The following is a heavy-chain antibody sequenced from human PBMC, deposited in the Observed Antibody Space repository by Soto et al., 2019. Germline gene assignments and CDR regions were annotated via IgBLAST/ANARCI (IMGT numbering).Heavy chain of an antibody. D-gene: IGHD3-16*02. V-gene: IGHV3-30*04. Sequence: QVQLEESGGGVVQPGTSLRLSCAASGFTFSRHTLHWVRQAPGKGLEWVASISYDGSDKNYADSVKGRFTISRENSQKTQSVQLGSLRADETGVYYCARDRVRLGELSLLGCLDCWGQGTLVSVSS. CDR1: GFTFSRHT. CDR2: ISYDGSDK. J-gene: IGHJ4*02. CDR3: ARDRVRLGELSLLGCLDC.